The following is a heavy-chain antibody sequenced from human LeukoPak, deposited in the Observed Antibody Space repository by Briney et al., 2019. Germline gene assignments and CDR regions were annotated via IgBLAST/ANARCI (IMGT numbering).Heavy chain of an antibody. CDR1: GASISSDTSY. CDR2: IYHRGII. J-gene: IGHJ1*01. D-gene: IGHD2-8*02. V-gene: IGHV4-39*01. CDR3: AKACCNVVYSPGG. Sequence: SETLSLTCTVSGASISSDTSYWGWIRQPPGKALEWIGSIYHRGIIYNNPSLRSRVTLSTDTSKNQFSLKLSSVTAADTAVYYCAKACCNVVYSPGGWGQGTLVTVSS.